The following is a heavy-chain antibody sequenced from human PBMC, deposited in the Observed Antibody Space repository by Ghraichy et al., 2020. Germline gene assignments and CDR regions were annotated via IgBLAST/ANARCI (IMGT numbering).Heavy chain of an antibody. CDR1: GFTFTSYA. V-gene: IGHV3-23*01. CDR2: IGRSGDDT. J-gene: IGHJ6*02. CDR3: ARVFYVMDV. Sequence: GVLRLSCAASGFTFTSYAMSWVRQAPGKGLEWVSIIGRSGDDTNYADSVKGRFTISRDDSKNTLSLQMNSLRAEDTAVYYCARVFYVMDVWGQGTTVTVSS.